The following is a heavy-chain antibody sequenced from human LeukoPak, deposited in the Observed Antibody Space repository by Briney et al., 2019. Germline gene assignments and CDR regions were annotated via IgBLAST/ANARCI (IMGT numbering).Heavy chain of an antibody. CDR3: AKDSYSSSTSCYEEYYYYGMDV. Sequence: PGGSLRLSCAASGFTFSSYGMHWVRQAPGKGLEWVAFIRYDGSNKYYADSVKGRFTISRDNSKNTLYLQMNSLRAEDTAVYYCAKDSYSSSTSCYEEYYYYGMDVWGQGTTVTVSS. J-gene: IGHJ6*02. CDR2: IRYDGSNK. CDR1: GFTFSSYG. V-gene: IGHV3-30*02. D-gene: IGHD2-2*01.